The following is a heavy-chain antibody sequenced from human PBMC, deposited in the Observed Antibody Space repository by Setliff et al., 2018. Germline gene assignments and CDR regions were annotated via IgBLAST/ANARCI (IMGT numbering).Heavy chain of an antibody. V-gene: IGHV1-69*13. CDR3: ARDSYGDNLPYNWFAP. D-gene: IGHD4-17*01. Sequence: WASVKVSCKASGGTFSSKAISWVRQAPGQGLEWMGGFIPSFGTANYAQKFQGRLTITADESTSTAYMELNSLRSEDTAIYYCARDSYGDNLPYNWFAPWGQGTLVTVSS. CDR1: GGTFSSKA. J-gene: IGHJ5*02. CDR2: FIPSFGTA.